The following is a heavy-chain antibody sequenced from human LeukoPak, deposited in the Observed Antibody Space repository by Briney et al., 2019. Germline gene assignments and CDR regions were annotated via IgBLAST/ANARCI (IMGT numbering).Heavy chain of an antibody. CDR1: GYTFTSYG. CDR3: ARGGYDFWNGYYTDNWFDP. CDR2: ISAYNGNT. Sequence: ASVKVSCKASGYTFTSYGITWVRQAPGQGLEWMGWISAYNGNTNYAQKHQDSVTMTTDTSTSKAYVELRSLRSDDTAVFYCARGGYDFWNGYYTDNWFDPWGQGTLVTVSS. J-gene: IGHJ5*02. D-gene: IGHD3-3*01. V-gene: IGHV1-18*01.